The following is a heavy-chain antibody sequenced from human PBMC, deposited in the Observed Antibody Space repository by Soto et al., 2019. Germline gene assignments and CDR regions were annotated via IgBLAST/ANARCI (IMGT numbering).Heavy chain of an antibody. J-gene: IGHJ6*03. CDR2: LYYSGST. V-gene: IGHV4-39*01. Sequence: LSLTCTVSGGSISSSSYYWGWIRQPPGEGLEWFGSLYYSGSTYYNPSLNSRVTISVDSSKNQFSLKLSSVTAADTAVYYCARQQYSYYYMDVWGKGTTVTVSS. CDR1: GGSISSSSYY. CDR3: ARQQYSYYYMDV.